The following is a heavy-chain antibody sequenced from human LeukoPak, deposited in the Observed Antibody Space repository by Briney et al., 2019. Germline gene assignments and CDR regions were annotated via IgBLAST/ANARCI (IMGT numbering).Heavy chain of an antibody. J-gene: IGHJ4*02. CDR1: GGSISSYY. D-gene: IGHD3-22*01. Sequence: SETLSLTCTVSGGSISSYYWSWIRQPPGKGLEWIGYIYYSGSTNYNPSLKSRVTISVDTSKNQFSLKLSSVTAADTAVYYCARDGRPSYYYDSSGSEGNNFDYWGQGTLVTVSS. CDR2: IYYSGST. V-gene: IGHV4-59*01. CDR3: ARDGRPSYYYDSSGSEGNNFDY.